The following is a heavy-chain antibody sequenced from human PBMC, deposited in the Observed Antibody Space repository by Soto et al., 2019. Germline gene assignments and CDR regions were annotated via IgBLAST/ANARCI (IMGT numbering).Heavy chain of an antibody. D-gene: IGHD6-19*01. V-gene: IGHV3-23*01. CDR2: ISGSGGST. CDR1: GFTFSSYA. Sequence: GGSLRLSCAASGFTFSSYAMSWVRQAPGKGLEGVSAISGSGGSTNYADSVKGRFTISRDNSKNTLYRQMNSLRAEDTAVYYCAKGGPGSGWYFPLDYWGQGTLVTVSS. J-gene: IGHJ4*02. CDR3: AKGGPGSGWYFPLDY.